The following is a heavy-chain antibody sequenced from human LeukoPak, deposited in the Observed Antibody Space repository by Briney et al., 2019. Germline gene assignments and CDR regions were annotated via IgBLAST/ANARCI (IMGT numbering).Heavy chain of an antibody. CDR2: IRYDGSNK. J-gene: IGHJ4*02. Sequence: PGGSLRLSCAASGFTFSNYGMHWVRQAPGKGLEWVAFIRYDGSNKYYADSVKGRFTISRDNAKNSVYLQMNSLRAEDTAVYYCAREQVVVTVVDYWGQGALVTVSS. D-gene: IGHD2-21*02. CDR1: GFTFSNYG. CDR3: AREQVVVTVVDY. V-gene: IGHV3-30*02.